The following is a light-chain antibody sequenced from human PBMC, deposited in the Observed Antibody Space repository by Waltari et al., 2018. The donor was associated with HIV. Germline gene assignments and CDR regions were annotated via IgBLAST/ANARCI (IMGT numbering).Light chain of an antibody. V-gene: IGLV1-44*01. J-gene: IGLJ1*01. CDR1: SSNVGSTT. Sequence: QSVLTQPPSSSGTTGQRLTISCSGSSSNVGSTTVTWYQHLPGAAPKLLILNTDERPSGVPDRFSGSKSGTSASLAISGLRSEDEADYYCAVWDDSLNAYVFGTGTTVTVL. CDR2: NTD. CDR3: AVWDDSLNAYV.